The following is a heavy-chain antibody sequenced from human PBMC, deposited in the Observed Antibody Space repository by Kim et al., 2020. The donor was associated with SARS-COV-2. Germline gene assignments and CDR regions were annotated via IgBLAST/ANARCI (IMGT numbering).Heavy chain of an antibody. Sequence: KLQGRVTMTTDTSTSTAYMELRSLRSDDTAVYYCARDYSGSYYSRPYYFDYWGQGTLVTVSS. J-gene: IGHJ4*02. D-gene: IGHD1-26*01. V-gene: IGHV1-18*01. CDR3: ARDYSGSYYSRPYYFDY.